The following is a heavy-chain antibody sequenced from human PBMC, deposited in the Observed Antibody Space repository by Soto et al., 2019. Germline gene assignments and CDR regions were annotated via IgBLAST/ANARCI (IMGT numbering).Heavy chain of an antibody. D-gene: IGHD3-10*01. CDR1: GGNIISSSDY. J-gene: IGHJ6*02. V-gene: IGHV4-39*01. Sequence: SVTMCLTCTVAGGNIISSSDYWGWNRQPPGKGLEWIGSIYYSGSTYYNPSLKSRVTISVDTSKNQFSLKLSSVTAADTAVYYCARSITMVRGVIDLYYYYGMDVWGQGTTVTVSS. CDR2: IYYSGST. CDR3: ARSITMVRGVIDLYYYYGMDV.